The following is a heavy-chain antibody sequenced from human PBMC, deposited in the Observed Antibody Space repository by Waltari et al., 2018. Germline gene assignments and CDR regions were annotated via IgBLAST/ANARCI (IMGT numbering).Heavy chain of an antibody. Sequence: EVQLVESGGVLFQPGGSLRLSCPAPRFRCNNSGMNWARQAPGKGLEWVSCISCSGSYIYYADSVKGGFTTAEANTKNSLHLQINSLRAENTAVYCCARGGFVDAFDIWGQGTMVTVSS. CDR3: ARGGFVDAFDI. CDR2: ISCSGSYI. J-gene: IGHJ3*02. CDR1: RFRCNNSG. V-gene: IGHV3-21*05.